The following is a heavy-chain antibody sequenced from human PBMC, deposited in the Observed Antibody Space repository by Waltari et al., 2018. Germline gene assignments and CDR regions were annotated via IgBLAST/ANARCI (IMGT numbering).Heavy chain of an antibody. D-gene: IGHD6-13*01. J-gene: IGHJ4*02. CDR2: INSDGRTT. Sequence: EVQLVESGGGLVQPGGSLRLSCGASGFTFSTYWMHWVRQAPGKGLVWVSGINSDGRTTVYADFVKGRFTISRDNANNTLYLQMNSLRAEDTAVYYCVSLGSSWFPLDCWGQGTLVTVSS. CDR3: VSLGSSWFPLDC. CDR1: GFTFSTYW. V-gene: IGHV3-74*01.